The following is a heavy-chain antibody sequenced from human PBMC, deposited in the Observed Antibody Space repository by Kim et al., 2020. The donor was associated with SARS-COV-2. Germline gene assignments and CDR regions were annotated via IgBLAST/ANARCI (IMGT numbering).Heavy chain of an antibody. Sequence: SGKGRFTISRNNSKNTLYLQMNSLRAEDTAVYYGARDDIGLAVAGTGVDPWGQGTLVTVSS. V-gene: IGHV3-30*07. CDR3: ARDDIGLAVAGTGVDP. D-gene: IGHD6-19*01. J-gene: IGHJ5*02.